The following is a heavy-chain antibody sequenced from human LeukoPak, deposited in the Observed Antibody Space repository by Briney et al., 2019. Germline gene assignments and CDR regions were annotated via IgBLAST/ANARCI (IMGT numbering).Heavy chain of an antibody. CDR1: GGSISSYY. CDR3: ARFPLSTTRVPYYDFWSGYTDAFDI. V-gene: IGHV4-59*01. CDR2: IYYSGST. D-gene: IGHD3-3*01. J-gene: IGHJ3*02. Sequence: SETLSLTCTDSGGSISSYYWSWIRQPPGKGLEWIGYIYYSGSTNYNPSLKSRVTISVDTSKNQFSLKLSSVTAADTAVYYCARFPLSTTRVPYYDFWSGYTDAFDIWGQGTMVTVSS.